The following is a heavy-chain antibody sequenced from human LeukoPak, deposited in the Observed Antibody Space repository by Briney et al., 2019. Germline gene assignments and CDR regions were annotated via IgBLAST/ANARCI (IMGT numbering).Heavy chain of an antibody. CDR2: INPNSGGT. D-gene: IGHD1-7*01. CDR3: ASGFGPGTNSLFDY. Sequence: GSVKVSCKASGYTCTGYYMHWLRQAPGQGLEWMGGINPNSGGTNYAQKFQGRVTMTRDTSISKAYMALSRLRSGDTAVYYCASGFGPGTNSLFDYWGQGTLVTVSS. CDR1: GYTCTGYY. J-gene: IGHJ4*02. V-gene: IGHV1-2*02.